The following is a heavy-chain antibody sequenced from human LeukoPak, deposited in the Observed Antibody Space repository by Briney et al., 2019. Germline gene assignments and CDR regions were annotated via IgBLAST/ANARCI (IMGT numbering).Heavy chain of an antibody. D-gene: IGHD1-26*01. J-gene: IGHJ4*02. V-gene: IGHV3-7*01. CDR2: INPDGGKK. Sequence: GGSLRLSCAASGFTFSTYWMNWVRQAPGKGLEWVANINPDGGKKRHVDSVKGRFTISRDNAKNSLSLQMNGLRAEDTAVYYCAGWGPSSNYWGQGTLVTVSS. CDR3: AGWGPSSNY. CDR1: GFTFSTYW.